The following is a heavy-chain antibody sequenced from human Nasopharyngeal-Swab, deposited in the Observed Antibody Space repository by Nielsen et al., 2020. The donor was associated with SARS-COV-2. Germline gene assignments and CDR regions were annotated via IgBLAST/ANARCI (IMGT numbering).Heavy chain of an antibody. CDR2: ISYDGSNK. CDR1: GFTFSSYA. V-gene: IGHV3-30*04. D-gene: IGHD1-26*01. CDR3: ARAMGGSYREPFDY. J-gene: IGHJ4*02. Sequence: GESLKISFAASGFTFSSYAMHWVRQAPGKGLEWVAVISYDGSNKYYADSVKGRFTISRDNSKNTLYLQMNSLRAEDTAVYYCARAMGGSYREPFDYWGQGTLVTVSS.